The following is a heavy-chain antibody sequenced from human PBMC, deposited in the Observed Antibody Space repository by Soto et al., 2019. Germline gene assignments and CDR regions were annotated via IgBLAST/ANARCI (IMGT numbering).Heavy chain of an antibody. V-gene: IGHV1-18*04. D-gene: IGHD3-3*01. CDR1: GYTFTSYG. CDR2: ISAYNGNT. Sequence: ASVKVSCKASGYTFTSYGISWVRQAPGQGLEWMGWISAYNGNTNYAQKLQGRVTMTTDTSTSTAYMELRSLRSDDTAVYYCARDRDFWSGYLPENYFDYWGQGTLVTVSS. J-gene: IGHJ4*02. CDR3: ARDRDFWSGYLPENYFDY.